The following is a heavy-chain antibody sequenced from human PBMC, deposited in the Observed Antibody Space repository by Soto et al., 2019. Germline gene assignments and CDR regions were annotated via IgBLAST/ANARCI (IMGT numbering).Heavy chain of an antibody. CDR1: GFTFSSYW. J-gene: IGHJ6*02. D-gene: IGHD3-3*01. V-gene: IGHV3-7*01. Sequence: AGGSLRLSCAASGFTFSSYWMSWVRQAPGKGLEWVANIKQDGSEKYYVDSVKGRFTISRDNAKNSLYLQMNSLRAEDTAVYYCARVCKDDFWSGYYFRPYYYYGMDVWGQGTTVTVSS. CDR2: IKQDGSEK. CDR3: ARVCKDDFWSGYYFRPYYYYGMDV.